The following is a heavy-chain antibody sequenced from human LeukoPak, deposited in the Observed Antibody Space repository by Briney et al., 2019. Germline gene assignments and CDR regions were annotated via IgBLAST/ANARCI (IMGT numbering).Heavy chain of an antibody. V-gene: IGHV3-7*01. CDR3: ARSTRRSGSYGNFDY. J-gene: IGHJ4*02. Sequence: GGSLRLSCAASGFTFSNYWMSWVRQAPGKGLEWVANIKQDGSEKYYVDSVKGRFTISRDNAKNSLYLQMNSLRAEDTAVYYCARSTRRSGSYGNFDYWGQGTLVTVSS. CDR1: GFTFSNYW. D-gene: IGHD1-26*01. CDR2: IKQDGSEK.